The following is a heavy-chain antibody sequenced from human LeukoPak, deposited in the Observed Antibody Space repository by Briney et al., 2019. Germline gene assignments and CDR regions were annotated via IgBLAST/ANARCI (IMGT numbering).Heavy chain of an antibody. V-gene: IGHV3-30-3*01. CDR2: ISYDGSNK. Sequence: GGSLRLSCAASGFTFSSYAMHWVRQAPGKGLEWVAVISYDGSNKYYADSVKGRFTISRDNSKNTLYLQMNSLRAEDTAVYYCARDYYDSSGYSTPDYWGQGTLVTVS. CDR1: GFTFSSYA. J-gene: IGHJ4*02. CDR3: ARDYYDSSGYSTPDY. D-gene: IGHD3-22*01.